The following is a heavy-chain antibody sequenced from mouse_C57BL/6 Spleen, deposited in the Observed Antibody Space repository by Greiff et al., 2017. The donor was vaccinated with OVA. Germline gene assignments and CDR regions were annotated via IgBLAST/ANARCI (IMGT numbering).Heavy chain of an antibody. CDR3: ARLRFYAMDY. J-gene: IGHJ4*01. CDR2: IYPRDGST. V-gene: IGHV1-85*01. D-gene: IGHD1-1*01. Sequence: VKLVESGPELVKPGASVKLSCKASGYTFTSYDINWVKQRPGQGLEWIGWIYPRDGSTKYNEKFKGKATLTVDTSSSTAYMELHSLTSEDAAVYFCARLRFYAMDYWGQGTSVTVSS. CDR1: GYTFTSYD.